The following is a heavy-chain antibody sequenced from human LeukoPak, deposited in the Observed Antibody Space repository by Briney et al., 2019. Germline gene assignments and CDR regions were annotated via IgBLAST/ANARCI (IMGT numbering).Heavy chain of an antibody. CDR2: SDPEDGKS. CDR3: VTGGPYYDKRTRVGWFDP. CDR1: GYTLIELS. J-gene: IGHJ5*02. V-gene: IGHV1-24*01. Sequence: ASVKVSCKVSGYTLIELSMHWVRQSPGKGLEWMGGSDPEDGKSIYAQRFQGRVTMTEDTSTDTAYMELSSLTSEDTAVYYCVTGGPYYDKRTRVGWFDPWGQGTLVTVSS. D-gene: IGHD3-16*01.